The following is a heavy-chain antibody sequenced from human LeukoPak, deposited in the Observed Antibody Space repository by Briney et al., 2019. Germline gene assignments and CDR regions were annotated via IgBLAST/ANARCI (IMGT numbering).Heavy chain of an antibody. J-gene: IGHJ5*02. V-gene: IGHV4-38-2*02. CDR2: IHSSGNT. CDR3: ARRNYDVLSGDWFDP. Sequence: PSETLSLTCTVSGYSISSGYYWGWIRQPPGKRLEWVGSIHSSGNTYYNPTLKSRVTISVDTSKNQFSLKLSAVTAADTAVYYCARRNYDVLSGDWFDPWGQGTLVTVSS. CDR1: GYSISSGYY. D-gene: IGHD3-9*01.